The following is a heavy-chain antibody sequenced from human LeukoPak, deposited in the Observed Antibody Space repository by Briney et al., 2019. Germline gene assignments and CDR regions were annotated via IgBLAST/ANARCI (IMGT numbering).Heavy chain of an antibody. V-gene: IGHV1-18*01. Sequence: ASVKVSCKASGYTFTSYDIRWVRQAPGQGLEWMGWISAYNGNTNYAQKLQGRVTMTTDTSTSTAYMELRSLRSDDTAVYYCARSAPYYDIDYWGQGTLVTVSS. CDR1: GYTFTSYD. D-gene: IGHD3-22*01. CDR2: ISAYNGNT. J-gene: IGHJ4*02. CDR3: ARSAPYYDIDY.